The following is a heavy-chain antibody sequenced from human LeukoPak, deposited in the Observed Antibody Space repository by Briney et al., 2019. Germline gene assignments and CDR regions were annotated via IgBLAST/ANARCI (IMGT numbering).Heavy chain of an antibody. CDR2: IYYTGTT. J-gene: IGHJ1*01. V-gene: IGHV4-59*01. Sequence: PSETLSLTCTVSGGSINNYFWNWIRQPPGKGLEWIGYIYYTGTTNYNPSLKSRVTMSVDTSKNQFSLKLTSVTAADTAVYYCAREGYSSGFLPQHWGQGTLVTVSS. D-gene: IGHD6-19*01. CDR3: AREGYSSGFLPQH. CDR1: GGSINNYF.